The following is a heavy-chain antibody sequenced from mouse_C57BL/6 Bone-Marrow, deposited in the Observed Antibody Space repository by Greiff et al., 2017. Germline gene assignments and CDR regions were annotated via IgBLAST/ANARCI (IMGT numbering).Heavy chain of an antibody. D-gene: IGHD1-1*01. CDR2: IYPSNSET. CDR3: ATYGSNDWYFDV. V-gene: IGHV1-61*01. Sequence: QVQLQQSGAELVRPGSSVKLSCKASGYTFTSYWMDWVKQRPGQGLEWIGNIYPSNSETHYNQKFKDKATLTVDKSSSTAYMQLSSLTSEDSAVYYCATYGSNDWYFDVWGTGTTVTVSS. CDR1: GYTFTSYW. J-gene: IGHJ1*03.